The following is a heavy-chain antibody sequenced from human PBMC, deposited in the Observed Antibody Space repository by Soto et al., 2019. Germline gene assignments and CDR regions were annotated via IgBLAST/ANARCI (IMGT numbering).Heavy chain of an antibody. V-gene: IGHV4-31*03. CDR2: IYYSGST. Sequence: SETLSLTCTVSGGSISSGGYYWSWIRQHPGKGLEWIGYIYYSGSTYYNPSLKSRVTISVDTSKNQFSLKLSSVTAADTAVYYCARDRAVTIFGVDHNWFDPWGQGTLVTVSS. CDR3: ARDRAVTIFGVDHNWFDP. J-gene: IGHJ5*02. D-gene: IGHD3-3*01. CDR1: GGSISSGGYY.